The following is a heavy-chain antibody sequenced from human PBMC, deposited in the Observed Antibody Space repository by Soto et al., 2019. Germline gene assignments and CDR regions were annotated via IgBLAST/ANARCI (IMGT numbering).Heavy chain of an antibody. Sequence: GASVKVSCKASGYTFTSYAMHWVRQAPVQRLEWMGWINAGNGNTKYSQKFQGRVTITRDTYASTAYMELSSLRSEDTAVYYCARRGYSSSGYWSYWAQGTLVTVSS. CDR1: GYTFTSYA. V-gene: IGHV1-3*01. D-gene: IGHD6-13*01. CDR3: ARRGYSSSGYWSY. CDR2: INAGNGNT. J-gene: IGHJ4*02.